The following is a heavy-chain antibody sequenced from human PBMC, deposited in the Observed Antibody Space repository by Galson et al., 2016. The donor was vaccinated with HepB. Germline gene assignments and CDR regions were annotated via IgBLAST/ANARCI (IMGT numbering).Heavy chain of an antibody. CDR2: ISYDGTHR. CDR3: AREYSRYSSGGFYFQH. Sequence: SLRLSCAASGFTFSNYALHWVRQGPGKGLEWVAVISYDGTHRYYADSVKGRFTISRDNSKNTVYLQMSSLRAEDTAIFYCAREYSRYSSGGFYFQHWGQGTQVTVSS. J-gene: IGHJ1*01. D-gene: IGHD6-19*01. V-gene: IGHV3-30-3*01. CDR1: GFTFSNYA.